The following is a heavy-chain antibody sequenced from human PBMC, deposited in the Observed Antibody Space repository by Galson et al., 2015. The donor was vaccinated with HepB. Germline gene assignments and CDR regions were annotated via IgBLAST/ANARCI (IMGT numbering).Heavy chain of an antibody. V-gene: IGHV1-69*13. Sequence: SVKVSCKASGGTFSSYAISWVRQAPGQGLEWMGGIIPIFGTANYAQKFQGRVTITADESTSTAYMELSSLRSEDTAVYYCARGYSSSSYYYYGMDVWGQGTTVTVSS. CDR3: ARGYSSSSYYYYGMDV. CDR2: IIPIFGTA. D-gene: IGHD6-6*01. CDR1: GGTFSSYA. J-gene: IGHJ6*02.